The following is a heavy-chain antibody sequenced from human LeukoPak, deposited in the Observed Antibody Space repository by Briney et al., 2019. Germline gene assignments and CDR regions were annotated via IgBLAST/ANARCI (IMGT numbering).Heavy chain of an antibody. CDR1: GGSISSSNYY. CDR3: ARGAMVIDY. V-gene: IGHV4-61*02. CDR2: IYTSGST. Sequence: SETLSLTCTVSGGSISSSNYYWSWIRQPAGKGLEWIGRIYTSGSTNYNPSLKSRVTISVDTSKNQFSLKLSSVTAADTAVYYCARGAMVIDYWGQGTLVTVSS. D-gene: IGHD4/OR15-4a*01. J-gene: IGHJ4*02.